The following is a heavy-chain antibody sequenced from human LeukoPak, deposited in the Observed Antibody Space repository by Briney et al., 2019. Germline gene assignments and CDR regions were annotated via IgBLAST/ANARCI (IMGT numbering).Heavy chain of an antibody. J-gene: IGHJ5*02. V-gene: IGHV4-39*01. CDR3: ARHAVVVPAANNWFDP. Sequence: SETLSLTCTVSGDSIRSSTYYWGWVRQPPGKGWEWIGSIYYSGSPYYNPSLKGRVTISVDTSKNQFSLKLSSVTAADTAVYYCARHAVVVPAANNWFDPWGQGTLVTVSS. CDR2: IYYSGSP. D-gene: IGHD2-2*01. CDR1: GDSIRSSTYY.